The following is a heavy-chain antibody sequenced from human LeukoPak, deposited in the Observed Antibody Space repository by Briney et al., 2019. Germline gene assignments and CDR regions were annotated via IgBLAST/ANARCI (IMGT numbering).Heavy chain of an antibody. CDR1: GGSIISYF. J-gene: IGHJ5*02. D-gene: IGHD3-10*01. V-gene: IGHV4-59*01. CDR2: ISYSGYT. Sequence: PSETLSLTCTISGGSIISYFWTWIRQPPENGLEWIGYISYSGYTDYNPSLKSRVTISVDTSKNQFSLKLSSVTAADTAIYYCARVPYGSGENWFDLWGQGTLVTVSS. CDR3: ARVPYGSGENWFDL.